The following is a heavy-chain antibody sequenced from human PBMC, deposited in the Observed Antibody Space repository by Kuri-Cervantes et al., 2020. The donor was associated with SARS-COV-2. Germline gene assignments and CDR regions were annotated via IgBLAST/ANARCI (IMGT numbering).Heavy chain of an antibody. CDR1: GDSIRSTSYY. CDR2: IYFSGTT. J-gene: IGHJ5*02. D-gene: IGHD1-7*01. V-gene: IGHV4-39*07. Sequence: GSLRLSCSVSGDSIRSTSYYWGWIRQPPGKGLEWIGYIYFSGTTYYNPSLQSRVTISVDTSKNQFSLKLTSVTLADTAVYYCVSTETGNTNWFDPWGQGTLVTVSS. CDR3: VSTETGNTNWFDP.